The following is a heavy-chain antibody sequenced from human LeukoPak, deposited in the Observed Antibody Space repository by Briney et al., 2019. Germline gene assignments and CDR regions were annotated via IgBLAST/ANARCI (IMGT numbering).Heavy chain of an antibody. D-gene: IGHD6-19*01. CDR2: IIPIFGTA. Sequence: SVKVSCKASGGTFSSYAMSWVRQAPGQGLEWMGGIIPIFGTANYAQKFQGRVTITADESTSTAYMELSSLRSEDTAVYYCTRDSGYSSGWYDGLFDYWGQGTLVTVSS. CDR3: TRDSGYSSGWYDGLFDY. CDR1: GGTFSSYA. J-gene: IGHJ4*02. V-gene: IGHV1-69*13.